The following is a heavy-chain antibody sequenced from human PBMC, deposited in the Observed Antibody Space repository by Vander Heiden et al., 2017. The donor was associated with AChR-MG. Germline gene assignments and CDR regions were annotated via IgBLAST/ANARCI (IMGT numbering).Heavy chain of an antibody. CDR2: IWYDGSNK. J-gene: IGHJ3*02. D-gene: IGHD5-18*01. CDR1: GFTFSSYG. CDR3: ASELTHPAMVQAAAFDI. Sequence: QVQLVESGGGVVQPGRSLRLSCAASGFTFSSYGMHWGRQAPGKGLEWVAVIWYDGSNKYYADSVKGRFTISRDNSKNTLYLQMNSLRAEDTAVYYCASELTHPAMVQAAAFDIWGQGTMVTVSS. V-gene: IGHV3-33*01.